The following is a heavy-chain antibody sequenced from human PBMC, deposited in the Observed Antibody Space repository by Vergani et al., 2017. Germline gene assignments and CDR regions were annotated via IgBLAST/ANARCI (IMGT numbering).Heavy chain of an antibody. V-gene: IGHV4-39*01. Sequence: QVQLQQWGAGLLKPSETLSLTCTVSGGSISSSSYYWGWIRQPPGKGLEWIGSIYYSGSTYYNPSLKSRVTISVDTSKNQFSLKLSSVTAADTAVYYCARGIAVAGTVYYFDYWGQGTLVTVSS. CDR1: GGSISSSSYY. CDR2: IYYSGST. CDR3: ARGIAVAGTVYYFDY. J-gene: IGHJ4*02. D-gene: IGHD6-19*01.